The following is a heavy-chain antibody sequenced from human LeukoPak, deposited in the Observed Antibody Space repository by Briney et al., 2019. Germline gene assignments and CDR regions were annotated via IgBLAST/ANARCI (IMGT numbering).Heavy chain of an antibody. D-gene: IGHD1-20*01. CDR1: GLTFSGYW. J-gene: IGHJ3*02. Sequence: PGGSLRLSCGASGLTFSGYWVSWVRQAPGKGLEWVANIKQEGSEKYYVHSVKGRFTISRDNAKNSLYLQMNSLRVEDTAVYYCASGNWNDRAFDIWGQGTMVIVS. CDR3: ASGNWNDRAFDI. V-gene: IGHV3-7*01. CDR2: IKQEGSEK.